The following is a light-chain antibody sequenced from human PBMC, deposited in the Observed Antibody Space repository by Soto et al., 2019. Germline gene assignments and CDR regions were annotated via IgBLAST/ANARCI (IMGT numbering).Light chain of an antibody. CDR2: GAS. Sequence: DIQMTQSPSSLFANVGDRVTITCRASQGISTYLHWYQQRPGKAPSLLKYGASNLHRGVPSRFSGRGSGTDFTLTISSLQPEDVATYYCQHTRTTPRTFGQGTKVEIK. CDR1: QGISTY. V-gene: IGKV1-39*01. CDR3: QHTRTTPRT. J-gene: IGKJ1*01.